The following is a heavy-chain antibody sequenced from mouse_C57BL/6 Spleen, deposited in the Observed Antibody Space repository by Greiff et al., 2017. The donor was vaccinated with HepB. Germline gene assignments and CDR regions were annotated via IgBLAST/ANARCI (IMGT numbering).Heavy chain of an antibody. CDR3: ASSPYYYGSKDSFDY. V-gene: IGHV1-64*01. J-gene: IGHJ2*01. CDR1: GYTFTSYW. Sequence: QVQLQQPGAELVKPGASVKLSCKASGYTFTSYWMHWVKQRPGQGLEWIGMIHPNSGSTNYNEKFKSKATLTVDNSSSTAYMQLSSLTSEDSAVYYCASSPYYYGSKDSFDYWGQGTTLTVSS. CDR2: IHPNSGST. D-gene: IGHD1-1*01.